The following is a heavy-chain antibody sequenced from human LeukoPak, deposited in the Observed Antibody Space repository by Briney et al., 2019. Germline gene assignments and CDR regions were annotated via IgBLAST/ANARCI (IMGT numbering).Heavy chain of an antibody. CDR2: IKQDASET. CDR3: ARITTGASFDF. J-gene: IGHJ4*02. V-gene: IGHV3-7*01. CDR1: GFTFSSRW. Sequence: GGSLRLSCAASGFTFSSRWMGWVRQAPGKGLEWVTNIKQDASETYYVDSVKGRFTVSRDNARNSLYLQMNSLGAEDTAVYYCARITTGASFDFWGQGTLVTVSS. D-gene: IGHD1-1*01.